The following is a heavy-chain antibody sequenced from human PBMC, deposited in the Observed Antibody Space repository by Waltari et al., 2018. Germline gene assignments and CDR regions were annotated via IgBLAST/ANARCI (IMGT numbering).Heavy chain of an antibody. CDR3: AKDGFITPPRGYFDY. CDR2: ISGSGGST. J-gene: IGHJ4*02. V-gene: IGHV3-23*04. CDR1: GFTFRSYA. Sequence: EVQMVESGGGLVQPGGSLRLSCAASGFTFRSYAMSWVRQAPGKGLEWVSAISGSGGSTYYADSVKGLFTISRDNSKNTLYLQMNSLRAEDTAVYYCAKDGFITPPRGYFDYWGQGTLVTVSS. D-gene: IGHD3-22*01.